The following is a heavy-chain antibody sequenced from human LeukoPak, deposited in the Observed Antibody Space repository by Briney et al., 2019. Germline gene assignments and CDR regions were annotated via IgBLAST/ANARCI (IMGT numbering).Heavy chain of an antibody. CDR2: ISGSGGST. V-gene: IGHV3-23*01. CDR3: AKAPPSPHGYHEAFDI. J-gene: IGHJ3*02. D-gene: IGHD5-18*01. CDR1: GFTFSSYA. Sequence: PGGSLRLSCAASGFTFSSYAMSWVRQAPGKGLEWVSAISGSGGSTYYADSVKGRFTISRDNSKNTLYLQMNSLRAEDTAVYYCAKAPPSPHGYHEAFDIWGQGTMVTVSS.